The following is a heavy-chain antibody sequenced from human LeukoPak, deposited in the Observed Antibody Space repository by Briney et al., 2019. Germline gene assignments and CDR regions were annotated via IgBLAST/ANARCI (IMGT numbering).Heavy chain of an antibody. Sequence: PGESLRLSCSASGFTFSSYAISCVRQPPGEGLEWVLAISGSGGSTYYAHSVKGRFTISRDNSKNNLYLQMNSLRAEDTAVYYCAKVRQESDYGDSNNWFDTWGQGTVTTVSS. CDR2: ISGSGGST. V-gene: IGHV3-23*01. J-gene: IGHJ5*02. CDR3: AKVRQESDYGDSNNWFDT. D-gene: IGHD4-17*01. CDR1: GFTFSSYA.